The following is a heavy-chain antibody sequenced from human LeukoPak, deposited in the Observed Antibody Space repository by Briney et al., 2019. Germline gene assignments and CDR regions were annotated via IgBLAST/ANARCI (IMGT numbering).Heavy chain of an antibody. CDR3: ARDAGERWTVDFDY. J-gene: IGHJ4*02. V-gene: IGHV3-33*01. CDR1: GFTFSSYG. D-gene: IGHD3/OR15-3a*01. Sequence: GGSLRLSCAASGFTFSSYGMHWVRQAPGKGLEWVAFIWYDESKSSHADSVKGRFTISRDNSKNTLYLQMDSLRAEDTAVYYCARDAGERWTVDFDYWGQGTLVTVSS. CDR2: IWYDESKS.